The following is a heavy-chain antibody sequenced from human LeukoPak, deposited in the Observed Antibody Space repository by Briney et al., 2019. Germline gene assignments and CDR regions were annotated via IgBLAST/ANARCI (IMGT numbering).Heavy chain of an antibody. CDR3: ARNVLRYFDWLPHLYYGMDV. CDR1: GYTFTGYD. V-gene: IGHV1-8*01. D-gene: IGHD3-9*01. Sequence: ASVKVSCKASGYTFTGYDINWVRQATGQGLEWMGWMNPNSGNTGYAQKFQGRVTMTRNTSISTAYMELSSLRSEDTAVYYCARNVLRYFDWLPHLYYGMDVWGQGTTVTVSS. J-gene: IGHJ6*02. CDR2: MNPNSGNT.